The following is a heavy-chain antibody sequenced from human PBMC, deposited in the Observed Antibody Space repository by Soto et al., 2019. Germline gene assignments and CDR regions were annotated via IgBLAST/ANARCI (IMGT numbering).Heavy chain of an antibody. D-gene: IGHD3-3*01. CDR3: AHRVHVGHCKDHLVFGGVLGEGESALQRWAVLSTECKPLRGPS. CDR1: GFTFTTYA. CDR2: INADNGNT. V-gene: IGHV1-3*01. Sequence: GASVKVSCKTSGFTFTTYAIHWVRQAPGQRLEWMGWINADNGNTKYSQNFQGRVTITRDTSASTAYMDLSSLRPEDTAVYYCAHRVHVGHCKDHLVFGGVLGEGESALQRWAVLSTECKPLRGPSWG. J-gene: IGHJ5*01.